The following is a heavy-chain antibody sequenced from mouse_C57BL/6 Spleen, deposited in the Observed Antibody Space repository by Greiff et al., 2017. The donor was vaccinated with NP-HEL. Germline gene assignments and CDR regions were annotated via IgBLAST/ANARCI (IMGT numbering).Heavy chain of an antibody. CDR3: ARRAGGLLRWFAY. D-gene: IGHD2-3*01. CDR1: GFTFSSYG. J-gene: IGHJ3*01. Sequence: EVHLVESGGDLVKPGGSLKLSCAASGFTFSSYGMSWVRQTPDKRLEWVATISSGGSSTYYPDRVKGRFTISSDTAKNTLYLQMSSLKSEDTAMYYCARRAGGLLRWFAYWGQGTLVTVSA. V-gene: IGHV5-6*01. CDR2: ISSGGSST.